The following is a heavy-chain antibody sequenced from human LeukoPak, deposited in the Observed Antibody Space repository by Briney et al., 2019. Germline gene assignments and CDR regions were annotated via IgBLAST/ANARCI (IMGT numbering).Heavy chain of an antibody. CDR2: IYYSGST. CDR3: ARAPGGLGGFSYGLGSWAFDI. V-gene: IGHV4-39*07. CDR1: GGSISSSSYY. Sequence: SETLSLTCSVSGGSISSSSYYWGCLRQPPGKGLEWIGSIYYSGSTYYNPSLKSRVTISVDTSKNQFSLKLSSVTAADTAVYYCARAPGGLGGFSYGLGSWAFDIWGQGTMVTVSS. J-gene: IGHJ3*02. D-gene: IGHD5-18*01.